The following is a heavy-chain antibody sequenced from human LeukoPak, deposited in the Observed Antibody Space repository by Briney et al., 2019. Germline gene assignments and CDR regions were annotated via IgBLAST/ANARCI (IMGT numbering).Heavy chain of an antibody. CDR2: ISSSGSTI. Sequence: GGSLRLSCAASGFTFSDYYMSWIRQAPGKGLEWVSYISSSGSTIYYADSVKGRFTISRDNAKNSLYLQMNSLRAEDTAVYHCARSTGIAVTFYYYYMDVWGKGTTVTVSS. J-gene: IGHJ6*03. D-gene: IGHD6-19*01. CDR1: GFTFSDYY. CDR3: ARSTGIAVTFYYYYMDV. V-gene: IGHV3-11*01.